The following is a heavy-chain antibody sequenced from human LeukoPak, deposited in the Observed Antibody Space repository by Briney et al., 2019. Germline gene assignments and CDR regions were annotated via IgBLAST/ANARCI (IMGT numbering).Heavy chain of an antibody. V-gene: IGHV4-30-2*01. J-gene: IGHJ4*02. CDR2: IYHSGST. CDR1: GGSISSGGYY. Sequence: TLSETLSLTCTVSGGSISSGGYYWSWIRQPPGKGLEWIGYIYHSGSTYYNPSLKSRVTISVDRSKNQFSLKLSSVTAADTAVYYCARQSVEYSSSSFDYWGQGTLVTVSS. D-gene: IGHD6-6*01. CDR3: ARQSVEYSSSSFDY.